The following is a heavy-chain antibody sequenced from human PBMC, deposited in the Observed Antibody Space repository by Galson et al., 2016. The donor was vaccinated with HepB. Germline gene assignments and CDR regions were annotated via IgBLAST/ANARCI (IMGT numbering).Heavy chain of an antibody. J-gene: IGHJ5*02. CDR2: IWYDGSNK. D-gene: IGHD1-1*01. Sequence: SLRLSCAASGFTFSSYGMHWVRQAPGKGLEWVAVIWYDGSNKYYADSVKGRFTISRDNSKNTQYLQMNSLRAEDTAVYYCARELETNTGWFDPWGQGTLVTVSS. CDR1: GFTFSSYG. V-gene: IGHV3-33*01. CDR3: ARELETNTGWFDP.